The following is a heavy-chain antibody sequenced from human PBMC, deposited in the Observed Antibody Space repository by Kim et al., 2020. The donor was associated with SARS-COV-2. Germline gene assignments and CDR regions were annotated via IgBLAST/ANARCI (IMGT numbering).Heavy chain of an antibody. V-gene: IGHV3-7*03. CDR2: IKQDGSEK. CDR1: GFTFSSYW. D-gene: IGHD2-15*01. CDR3: ARCQSPDKGPLDY. J-gene: IGHJ4*02. Sequence: GGSLRLSCAASGFTFSSYWMSWVRQAPGKGLEWVANIKQDGSEKYYVDSVKGRFTISRDNAKNSLYLQMNSLRAEDTAVYYCARCQSPDKGPLDYWGQGTLVTVSS.